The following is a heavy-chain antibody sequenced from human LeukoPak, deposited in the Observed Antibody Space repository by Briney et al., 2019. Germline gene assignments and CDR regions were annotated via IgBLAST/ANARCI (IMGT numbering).Heavy chain of an antibody. Sequence: GGSLRLSCAASGFTFSSYWTSWVRQAPGKGLEWVSVIYSGGSTYYADSVKGRFTISRDNSKNTLYLQMNSLRAEDTAVYYCARDSGWRHFDYWGQGTLVTVSS. V-gene: IGHV3-66*02. J-gene: IGHJ4*02. CDR2: IYSGGST. D-gene: IGHD6-19*01. CDR1: GFTFSSYW. CDR3: ARDSGWRHFDY.